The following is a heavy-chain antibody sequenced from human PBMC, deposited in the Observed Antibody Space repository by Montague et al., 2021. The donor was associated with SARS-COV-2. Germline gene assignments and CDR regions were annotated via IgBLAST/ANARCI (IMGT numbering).Heavy chain of an antibody. V-gene: IGHV4-39*01. D-gene: IGHD2-21*02. CDR1: GGSITSSAYY. CDR2: IYYSGNT. Sequence: SETLSLTCTVSGGSITSSAYYWSWIRQSPGKGLEWIGTIYYSGNTYSNPSLKSQVTISMDTSKSQVSLKINSVTAADTAVYFCASLGSPAYCGGDCYLRDYGMDVWGQGTRVTVSS. J-gene: IGHJ6*02. CDR3: ASLGSPAYCGGDCYLRDYGMDV.